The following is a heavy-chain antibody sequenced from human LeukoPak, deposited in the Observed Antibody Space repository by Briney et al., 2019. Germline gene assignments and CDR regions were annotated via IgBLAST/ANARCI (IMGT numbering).Heavy chain of an antibody. CDR2: IYYSGST. CDR1: GGSISSGGYY. D-gene: IGHD2-15*01. CDR3: ARDRYSRDAFDI. Sequence: SETLSLTCTVSGGSISSGGYYWSWIRQHPGKGLEWIGYIYYSGSTYYNPSLKSRVTISVDTPKNQFSLKLSSVTAADTAVYYCARDRYSRDAFDIWGQGTMVTVSS. V-gene: IGHV4-31*03. J-gene: IGHJ3*02.